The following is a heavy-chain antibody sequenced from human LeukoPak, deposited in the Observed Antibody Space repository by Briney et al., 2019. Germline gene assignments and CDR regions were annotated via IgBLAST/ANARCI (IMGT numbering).Heavy chain of an antibody. Sequence: GSLRLSCAASGFTFSSYSMNWVRQAPGEGLEWVSYISSSGGTIYYTDSVKGQFTISRDNAKNSLYLQMNSLRAEDTAVYYCARGTYGDYDYWGQGTLVTVSS. CDR1: GFTFSSYS. CDR2: ISSSGGTI. CDR3: ARGTYGDYDY. V-gene: IGHV3-48*04. D-gene: IGHD4-17*01. J-gene: IGHJ4*02.